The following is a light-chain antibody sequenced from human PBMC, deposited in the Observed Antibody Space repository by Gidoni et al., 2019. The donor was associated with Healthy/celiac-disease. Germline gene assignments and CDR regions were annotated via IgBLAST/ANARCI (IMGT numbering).Light chain of an antibody. CDR1: QSVSSSY. V-gene: IGKV3-20*01. J-gene: IGKJ3*01. CDR3: QQYGSSPIT. CDR2: GAS. Sequence: EIVSTQSPGTLSLSPGERATLSCRASQSVSSSYLAWYQQKPGQAPRLLIYGASSRATGIPDRFSGSGSGTDFTLTISRLVPEDFAVYYCQQYGSSPITFGPGTKVDIK.